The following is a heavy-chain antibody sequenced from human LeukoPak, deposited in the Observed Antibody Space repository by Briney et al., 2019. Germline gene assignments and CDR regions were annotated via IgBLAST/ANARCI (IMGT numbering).Heavy chain of an antibody. CDR1: GYTFTGYY. CDR3: ARGRTIAAAGAWFDP. Sequence: ASVKVSCKASGYTFTGYYMHWVRQAPGQGIEWMGWINPNSGGTNYAQKFQGRVTMTRDTSISTAYMELSRLRSDDTAVYYCARGRTIAAAGAWFDPWGQGTLVTVSS. V-gene: IGHV1-2*02. J-gene: IGHJ5*02. CDR2: INPNSGGT. D-gene: IGHD6-25*01.